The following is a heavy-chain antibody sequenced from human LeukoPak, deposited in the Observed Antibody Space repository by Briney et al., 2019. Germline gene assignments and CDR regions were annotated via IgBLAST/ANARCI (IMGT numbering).Heavy chain of an antibody. CDR3: TYLRTPYYNDEWLDP. D-gene: IGHD3-22*01. CDR1: GFTFRTFS. CDR2: ISSGSSPI. Sequence: GGSLRLSCAASGFTFRTFSMNWVRQAPGKGVEGLSYISSGSSPIYYADSVKGRFTISRDDAQNLAYLQTNSLRAEDTAVYYSTYLRTPYYNDEWLDPWGQGALLTVSS. J-gene: IGHJ5*02. V-gene: IGHV3-48*04.